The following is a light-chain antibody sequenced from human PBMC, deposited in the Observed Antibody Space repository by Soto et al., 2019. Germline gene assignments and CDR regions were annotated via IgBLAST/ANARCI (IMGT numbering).Light chain of an antibody. V-gene: IGKV3-20*01. J-gene: IGKJ3*01. CDR1: QSVSRGY. CDR2: DAS. Sequence: EIVLAQSPGTLSLSPGERASLSCRASQSVSRGYLAWYQQKPGQAPRLLIYDASTRATGIPDRFSGSGSGTDFTLTISIREPEDFAVEYCQRYGYSPSGGFTFGPGTRVEIK. CDR3: QRYGYSPSGGFT.